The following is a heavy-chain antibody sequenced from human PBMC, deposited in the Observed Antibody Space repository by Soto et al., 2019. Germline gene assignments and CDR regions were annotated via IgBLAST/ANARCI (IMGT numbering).Heavy chain of an antibody. CDR1: GYTFSNHW. Sequence: EVQLVQSGAEVKKPGESLKISCQGSGYTFSNHWIGWVRQMPGKGLEWMGIIYPGDSDTRYNPSFQGQVTISADKSITTAYLQWSSLRASDTAMYYCARQTPSGLQRYFEYWGQGTLVTVSS. J-gene: IGHJ4*02. V-gene: IGHV5-51*01. CDR2: IYPGDSDT. D-gene: IGHD3-10*01. CDR3: ARQTPSGLQRYFEY.